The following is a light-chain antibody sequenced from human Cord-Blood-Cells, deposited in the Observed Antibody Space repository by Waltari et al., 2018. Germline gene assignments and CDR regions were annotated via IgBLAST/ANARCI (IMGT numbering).Light chain of an antibody. CDR1: SSDVGIYKL. J-gene: IGLJ3*02. Sequence: QSALTQPASVSGSPGQSITISCTGTSSDVGIYKLVSWYKQHPGKAPKLMIYEGSKRPSGVSNRFSGSKSGNTASLTISGLQAEDEADYYCCSYAGSSTWVFGGGTKLTVL. CDR2: EGS. CDR3: CSYAGSSTWV. V-gene: IGLV2-23*01.